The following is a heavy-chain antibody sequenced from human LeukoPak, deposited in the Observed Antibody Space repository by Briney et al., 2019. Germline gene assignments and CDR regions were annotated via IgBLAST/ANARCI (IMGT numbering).Heavy chain of an antibody. CDR2: ISYDGSNK. J-gene: IGHJ4*02. Sequence: RTGGSLRLSCAASGFTFSSYGMHWVRQAPGKGLEWVAVISYDGSNKYYADSVKGRFTISRDNSKNTLYLQMNSLRAEDTAVYYCARDDGIGAARTYFDCWGQGTLVTVSS. CDR3: ARDDGIGAARTYFDC. D-gene: IGHD6-6*01. V-gene: IGHV3-30*12. CDR1: GFTFSSYG.